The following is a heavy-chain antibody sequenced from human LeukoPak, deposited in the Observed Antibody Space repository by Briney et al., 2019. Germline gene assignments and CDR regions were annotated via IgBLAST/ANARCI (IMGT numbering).Heavy chain of an antibody. CDR1: GSTVTSYG. D-gene: IGHD3-16*01. V-gene: IGHV1-18*01. J-gene: IGHJ4*02. CDR2: ISVDNGNT. Sequence: ASVKVSCKASGSTVTSYGISWVRQAPGQGLEWMGWISVDNGNTNHAQKLQGRVTMTTDTSTSTAYMELRSLRSDDTAVYYCARDRGGGPCRSYFDYWGQGTLVTVSS. CDR3: ARDRGGGPCRSYFDY.